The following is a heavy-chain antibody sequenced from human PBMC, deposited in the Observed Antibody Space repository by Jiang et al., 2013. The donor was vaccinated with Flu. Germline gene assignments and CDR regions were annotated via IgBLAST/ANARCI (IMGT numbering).Heavy chain of an antibody. CDR3: AHPTVRGVFQH. Sequence: GKALEWLALIYWNDDKRYSPSLKSRLTITKDTSKNQVVLTMTNMDPVDTATYYCAHPTVRGVFQHWGQGTLVTVSS. J-gene: IGHJ1*01. CDR2: IYWNDDK. V-gene: IGHV2-5*01. D-gene: IGHD3-16*01.